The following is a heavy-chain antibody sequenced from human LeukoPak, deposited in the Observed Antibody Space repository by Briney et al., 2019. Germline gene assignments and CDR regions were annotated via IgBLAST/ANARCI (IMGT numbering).Heavy chain of an antibody. CDR2: ISVYNGNT. Sequence: ASVKVSCKTSGYTFSSYGITWVRQAPGQGLEWRGWISVYNGNTNYAQKLQGRVTMTTDTSTSTAYMELRSLISDDTAIYYCARDREAAGQKLTDYWGQGTLVTVSS. CDR3: ARDREAAGQKLTDY. J-gene: IGHJ4*02. D-gene: IGHD6-13*01. CDR1: GYTFSSYG. V-gene: IGHV1-18*01.